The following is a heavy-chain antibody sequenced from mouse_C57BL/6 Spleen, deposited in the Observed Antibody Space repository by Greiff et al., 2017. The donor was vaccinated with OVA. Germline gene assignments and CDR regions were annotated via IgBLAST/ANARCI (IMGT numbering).Heavy chain of an antibody. CDR2: ISSGGSYN. V-gene: IGHV5-6*01. J-gene: IGHJ2*01. Sequence: EVQLVESGGDLVKPGGSLKLSCAASGFTFSSYGMSWVRQTPDKRLEWVATISSGGSYNYYPDSVKGRFPISRDNAKNTLYLQMSSLKSEDTAMYYCALTTVVAYDYWGQGTTLTVSS. CDR3: ALTTVVAYDY. D-gene: IGHD1-1*01. CDR1: GFTFSSYG.